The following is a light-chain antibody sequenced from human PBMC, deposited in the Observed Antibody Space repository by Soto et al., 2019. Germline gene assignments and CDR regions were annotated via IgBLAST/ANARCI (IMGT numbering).Light chain of an antibody. Sequence: DIPMTQSPSSLSAIVRDRVTITCRASQSIGIYLNWYQQTPGKAPKLLIYAASSLQSGVPSRFSGSGSGTDFTLTIDGLQPGDTATYYCQQSYSTPLTFGGGTKVEIK. CDR1: QSIGIY. CDR3: QQSYSTPLT. CDR2: AAS. V-gene: IGKV1-39*01. J-gene: IGKJ4*01.